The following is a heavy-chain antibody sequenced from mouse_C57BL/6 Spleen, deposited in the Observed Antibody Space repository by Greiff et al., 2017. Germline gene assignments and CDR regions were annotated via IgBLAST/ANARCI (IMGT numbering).Heavy chain of an antibody. V-gene: IGHV1-39*01. CDR2: INPNYGTT. J-gene: IGHJ1*03. CDR3: ARWDYYGSSYVTYFDV. Sequence: QLQESGPELVKPGASVKISCKASGYSFTDYNMNWVKQSNGKSLEWIGVINPNYGTTSYNQKFKGKATLTVDQSSSTAYMQLNSLTSEDSAVYYCARWDYYGSSYVTYFDVWGTGTTVTVSS. D-gene: IGHD1-1*01. CDR1: GYSFTDYN.